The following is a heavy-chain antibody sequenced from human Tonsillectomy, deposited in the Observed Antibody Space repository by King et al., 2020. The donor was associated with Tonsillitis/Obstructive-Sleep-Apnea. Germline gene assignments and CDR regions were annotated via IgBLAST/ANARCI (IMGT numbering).Heavy chain of an antibody. CDR3: ARARRSSSYFDY. V-gene: IGHV4-59*01. CDR1: GGSISSYY. J-gene: IGHJ4*02. D-gene: IGHD6-13*01. Sequence: QLQESGPGLVKPSETLSLTCTVSGGSISSYYWSWIRQPPGKGLEWIGYIYYSGSTNYNPSLKSRVTISVDTSKNQFSLKLSPVTAADTAVYYCARARRSSSYFDYWGQGTLVTVSS. CDR2: IYYSGST.